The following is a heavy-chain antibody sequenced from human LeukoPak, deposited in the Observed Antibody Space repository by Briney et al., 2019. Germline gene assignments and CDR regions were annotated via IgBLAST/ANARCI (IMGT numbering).Heavy chain of an antibody. CDR1: GFTFSNAW. V-gene: IGHV3-15*01. Sequence: PGGSLRLSCAASGFTFSNAWMSWVRQAPGKGLEWVGSVKSKTDGGTTDYAAPVKGRFTISRDDSKNTLYLQMNSLKTEDTAVYDCTTQAPLVVPPFDYWGQGTLVTVSS. J-gene: IGHJ4*02. CDR2: VKSKTDGGTT. D-gene: IGHD2-15*01. CDR3: TTQAPLVVPPFDY.